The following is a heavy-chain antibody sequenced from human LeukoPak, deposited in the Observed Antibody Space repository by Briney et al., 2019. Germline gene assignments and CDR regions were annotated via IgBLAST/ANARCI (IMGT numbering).Heavy chain of an antibody. V-gene: IGHV3-21*01. J-gene: IGHJ4*02. CDR2: IGGSSRSI. CDR3: ARFPHYYDSSGYSF. Sequence: GGSLRLSCAVSGFTFSSYEMNWVRQAPGKGLEWVSSIGGSSRSIYYADSVKGRFTISRDNAKNSLYLQMNSLRDEDTAVYYCARFPHYYDSSGYSFWGQGTLVTVSS. CDR1: GFTFSSYE. D-gene: IGHD3-22*01.